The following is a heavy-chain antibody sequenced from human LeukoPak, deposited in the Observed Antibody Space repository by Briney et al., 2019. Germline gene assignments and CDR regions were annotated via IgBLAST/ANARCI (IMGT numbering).Heavy chain of an antibody. V-gene: IGHV3-30-3*01. Sequence: PGTSLRLSCAASGFTFSGYAMHWVRQAPGNGLEWVGVISSDGNHKFYADSVKGRFTISRDNAKNSLFLQMNSLRAEDTAVYYCARARGAGPGAHFDYWGQGTPVIVSS. J-gene: IGHJ4*02. CDR3: ARARGAGPGAHFDY. CDR1: GFTFSGYA. CDR2: ISSDGNHK. D-gene: IGHD3-10*01.